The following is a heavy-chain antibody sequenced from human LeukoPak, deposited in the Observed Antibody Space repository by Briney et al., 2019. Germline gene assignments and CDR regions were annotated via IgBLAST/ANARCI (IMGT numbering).Heavy chain of an antibody. CDR2: INHSGST. J-gene: IGHJ6*02. CDR3: ARGGRFYGMDV. V-gene: IGHV4-34*01. Sequence: SETLSPTCAVYGGSFSGYYWSWIRQPPGKGLEWIGEINHSGSTNYNPSLKSRVTISVETSKNQFSLKLSSVTAADTAVYYCARGGRFYGMDVWGQGTTVTVSS. D-gene: IGHD3-10*01. CDR1: GGSFSGYY.